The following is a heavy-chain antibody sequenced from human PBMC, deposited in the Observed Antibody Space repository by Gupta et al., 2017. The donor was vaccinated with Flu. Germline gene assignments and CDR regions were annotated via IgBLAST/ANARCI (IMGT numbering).Heavy chain of an antibody. CDR2: IKPDGSER. Sequence: EVQLMESGGGLVQPGGSLRLSCATSGFTFSNSWMDWVRQAPGKGLEWVANIKPDGSERYYVDSVKGRFTISRDNARNSLYLQMNSLRADDTAVYFCSVSLNSWGQGTLGTVSS. CDR3: SVSLNS. J-gene: IGHJ4*02. V-gene: IGHV3-7*01. CDR1: GFTFSNSW.